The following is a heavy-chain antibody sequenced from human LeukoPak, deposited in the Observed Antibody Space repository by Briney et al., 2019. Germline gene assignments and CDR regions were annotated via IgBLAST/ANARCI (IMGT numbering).Heavy chain of an antibody. Sequence: PGGSLRLSCAASGFSFSTYGMSWVRQAPGKGLEWVSAISGSGGSTYYADSVKGRFTISRDNSKNTLYLQMNSPRAEDTAVYYCAKDLFAGPHDYGDYGAWDFDYWGQGTLVTVSS. D-gene: IGHD4-17*01. CDR1: GFSFSTYG. CDR2: ISGSGGST. J-gene: IGHJ4*02. CDR3: AKDLFAGPHDYGDYGAWDFDY. V-gene: IGHV3-23*01.